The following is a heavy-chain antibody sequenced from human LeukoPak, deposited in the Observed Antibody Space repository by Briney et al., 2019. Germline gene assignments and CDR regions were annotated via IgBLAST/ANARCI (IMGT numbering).Heavy chain of an antibody. Sequence: PGGSLRLSCAASGFTVSSNYMSWVRQAPGKGLEWVSVIYTGGTTYYADSVKGRFTISRDNSKNTLYLQMNSLRVEDTAVYYCAREAAGSQSYYGMDVWGQGTTVTVSS. V-gene: IGHV3-53*01. CDR2: IYTGGTT. CDR1: GFTVSSNY. J-gene: IGHJ6*02. D-gene: IGHD6-13*01. CDR3: AREAAGSQSYYGMDV.